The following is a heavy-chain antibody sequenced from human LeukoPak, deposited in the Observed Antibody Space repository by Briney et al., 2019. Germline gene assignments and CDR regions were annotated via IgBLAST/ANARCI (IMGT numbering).Heavy chain of an antibody. CDR3: ARDGSGWYSDY. D-gene: IGHD6-19*01. CDR1: GFTFGDYT. CDR2: VTWSGGDT. V-gene: IGHV3-20*04. J-gene: IGHJ4*02. Sequence: GSLRLSCTASGFTFGDYTMSWVCQAPGKGLEWVSGVTWSGGDTGYADSVKGRFTISRDSAKNSLYLQMNSLRADDTALYYCARDGSGWYSDYWGQGTLVTVSS.